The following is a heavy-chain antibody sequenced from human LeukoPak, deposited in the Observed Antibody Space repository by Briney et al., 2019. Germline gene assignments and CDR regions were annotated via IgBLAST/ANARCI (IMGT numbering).Heavy chain of an antibody. Sequence: SETLSLTCTVSGGSINYYYWSWIRQPPGKGLEWIGYLYYNGGTNYSPSLKSRVTISVDTSKNQFSLKLSSVTATDTAVYYCARITGDNSLDYWGQGALVTVSS. CDR3: ARITGDNSLDY. CDR1: GGSINYYY. J-gene: IGHJ4*02. V-gene: IGHV4-59*08. CDR2: LYYNGGT. D-gene: IGHD7-27*01.